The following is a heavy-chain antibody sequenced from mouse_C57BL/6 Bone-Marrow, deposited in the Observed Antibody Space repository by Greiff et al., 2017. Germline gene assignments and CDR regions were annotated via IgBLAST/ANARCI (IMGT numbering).Heavy chain of an antibody. D-gene: IGHD2-1*01. CDR1: GYAFSSYW. CDR3: ARSEGNYDFDY. J-gene: IGHJ2*01. V-gene: IGHV1-80*01. CDR2: IDPGDGDT. Sequence: QVQLQQSGAELVKPGASVKISCKASGYAFSSYWMNWVKQRPGKGLEWIGQIDPGDGDTNYNGKFKGKATLTADKSSSTAYMQLSSLTSEDSAVYFCARSEGNYDFDYWGQGTTLTVSS.